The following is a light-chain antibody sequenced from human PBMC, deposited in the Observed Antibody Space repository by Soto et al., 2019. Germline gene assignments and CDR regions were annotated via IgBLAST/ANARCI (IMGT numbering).Light chain of an antibody. CDR2: AAS. CDR1: QDVSSS. CDR3: QQYYNYPWT. J-gene: IGKJ1*01. Sequence: AIRMTQSPSSLSASTGDKVTITCRASQDVSSSLAWYQQKPGKAPKLLIFAASTLQSGVPSRFSGSGSETDFTLTISCLQSEDFATYYCQQYYNYPWTFGQGTKVEF. V-gene: IGKV1-8*01.